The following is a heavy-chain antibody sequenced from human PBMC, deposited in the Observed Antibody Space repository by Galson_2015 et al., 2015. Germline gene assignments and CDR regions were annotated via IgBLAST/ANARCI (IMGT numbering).Heavy chain of an antibody. CDR1: GFTFRSYW. V-gene: IGHV3-7*01. J-gene: IGHJ4*02. CDR2: MNEDGNKR. CDR3: ARDNTTTDY. D-gene: IGHD1-1*01. Sequence: SLRLSCAASGFTFRSYWMAWVRQAPGKGLEWVANMNEDGNKRYYVESVEGRFTISRDNAKNSVFLQMNSLRVEDTAVYFCARDNTTTDYWGQGTLVTVSS.